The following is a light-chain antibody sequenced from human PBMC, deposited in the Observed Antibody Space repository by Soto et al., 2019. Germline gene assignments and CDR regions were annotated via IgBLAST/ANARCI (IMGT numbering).Light chain of an antibody. CDR3: QQRSDWPST. V-gene: IGKV3-11*01. J-gene: IGKJ4*01. CDR2: DAS. Sequence: EIVLTQSPATLSLSPGERATLSCRASQSVSSYLAWYQQKPGQAPRLLIYDASNWATGIPARFSGSGSGTDFTLTISSLEPDDFAAYYCQQRSDWPSTFGGGTKVHIK. CDR1: QSVSSY.